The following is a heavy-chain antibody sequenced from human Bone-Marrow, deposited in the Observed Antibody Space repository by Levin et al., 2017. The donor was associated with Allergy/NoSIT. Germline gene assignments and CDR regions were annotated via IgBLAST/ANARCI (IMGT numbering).Heavy chain of an antibody. V-gene: IGHV3-23*01. D-gene: IGHD2-15*01. CDR1: GFSFSSYA. CDR2: ISGDGVNT. CDR3: ARDCGGSWYSSNF. Sequence: PGGSLRLSCAASGFSFSSYAMAWVRQAPGEGLEWVSAISGDGVNTFHADSVKGRFTISRDNSKNILFLQMNSLRAEDTALYYCARDCGGSWYSSNFWGQGTLVTVSS. J-gene: IGHJ4*02.